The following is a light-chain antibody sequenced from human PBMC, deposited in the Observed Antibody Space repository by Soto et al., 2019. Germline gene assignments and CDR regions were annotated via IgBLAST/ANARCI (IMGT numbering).Light chain of an antibody. Sequence: DIQMTQSPSTLAASIGDTVPVACRASQGISNWLAWYKQKPGQAPKLLIFHASSLESGVPSRFSGSGSGTEFTLTISSLQPDDFATYYCQQYNSYSQTFGQGTKVDIK. CDR1: QGISNW. V-gene: IGKV1-5*01. J-gene: IGKJ1*01. CDR2: HAS. CDR3: QQYNSYSQT.